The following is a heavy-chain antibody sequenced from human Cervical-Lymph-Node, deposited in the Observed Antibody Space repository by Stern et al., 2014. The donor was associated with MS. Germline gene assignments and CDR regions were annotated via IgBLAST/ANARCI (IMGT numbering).Heavy chain of an antibody. D-gene: IGHD2-8*02. CDR3: AKHACTGAACPFDL. Sequence: QLQLQESGPGLVKPSETLSLTCAVSGDSISSYTHYWAWISQPPGKGLEWIGSVYYSGATYYKPSLKIPFTISVDTSKNHFSLGLNSVTAADTAVYYCAKHACTGAACPFDLWGQGTLVTVSS. CDR1: GDSISSYTHY. V-gene: IGHV4-39*01. J-gene: IGHJ4*02. CDR2: VYYSGAT.